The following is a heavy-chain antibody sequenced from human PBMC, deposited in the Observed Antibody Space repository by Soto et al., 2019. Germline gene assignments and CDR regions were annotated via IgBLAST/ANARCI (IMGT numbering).Heavy chain of an antibody. CDR2: IIPIFATA. J-gene: IGHJ5*02. V-gene: IGHV1-69*13. D-gene: IGHD6-19*01. Sequence: SVKVSCKASGGTFSSYAINWVRQAPGQGLEWMGGIIPIFATADYAQKFQGRVTITADESTSTAYMELSSLRSEDTAVYYCARAADSSGWYWLGWFDPWGQGTLVTVSS. CDR1: GGTFSSYA. CDR3: ARAADSSGWYWLGWFDP.